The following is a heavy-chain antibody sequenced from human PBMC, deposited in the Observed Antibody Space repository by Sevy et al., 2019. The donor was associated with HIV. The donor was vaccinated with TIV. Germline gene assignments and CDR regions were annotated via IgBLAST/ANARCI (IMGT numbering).Heavy chain of an antibody. CDR2: LKSDVYGGTV. CDR3: TRWKAAQSIFDY. D-gene: IGHD6-13*01. CDR1: GFTFGDYC. Sequence: GGSLRLSCTASGFTFGDYCMSWVRQAPGKGLEWVAFLKSDVYGGTVDNAASVRGRFVISRDDSKTIAYLQMNDLKTEATGVYYCTRWKAAQSIFDYWGQGTLVTVSS. V-gene: IGHV3-49*04. J-gene: IGHJ4*02.